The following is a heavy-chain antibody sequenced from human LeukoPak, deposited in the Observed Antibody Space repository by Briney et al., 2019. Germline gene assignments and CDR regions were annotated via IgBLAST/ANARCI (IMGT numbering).Heavy chain of an antibody. CDR1: GFTFSSYA. D-gene: IGHD3-22*01. CDR3: AKSLRMVVVITTICDY. J-gene: IGHJ4*02. V-gene: IGHV3-23*01. CDR2: INGSGGST. Sequence: PGGSLRLSCAASGFTFSSYAMSWVRQAPGKGLEWVSAINGSGGSTYYADSVKGRFTISRDNSKNTLYLQMNSLRAEDTAVYYCAKSLRMVVVITTICDYWGQGTLVTVSS.